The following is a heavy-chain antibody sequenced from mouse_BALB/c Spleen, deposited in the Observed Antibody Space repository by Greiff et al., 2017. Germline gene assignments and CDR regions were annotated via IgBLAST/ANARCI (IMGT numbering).Heavy chain of an antibody. J-gene: IGHJ4*01. D-gene: IGHD2-1*01. V-gene: IGHV1S135*01. Sequence: EVQVVESGPELVKPGASVKVSCKASGYSFTDYNMYWVKQSHGKSLEWIGYIDPYNGGTSYNQKFKGKATLTVDKSSSTAFMHLNSLTSEGSAVYYCARGNGNYVGYAMDYWGQGTSVTVSS. CDR1: GYSFTDYN. CDR3: ARGNGNYVGYAMDY. CDR2: IDPYNGGT.